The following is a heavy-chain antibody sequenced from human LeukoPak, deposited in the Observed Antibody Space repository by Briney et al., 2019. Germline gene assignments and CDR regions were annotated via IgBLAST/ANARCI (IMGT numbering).Heavy chain of an antibody. D-gene: IGHD4-17*01. CDR2: IYYSGST. CDR3: ARVRRDDYGERFDP. J-gene: IGHJ5*02. CDR1: GGSISSGSYY. V-gene: IGHV4-61*01. Sequence: SETLSLTCTVSGGSISSGSYYWSWIRQPPGKGLEWIGYIYYSGSTNYNPSLKSRVTISVDTSKNQFSLKLSSVTAADTAVYYCARVRRDDYGERFDPWGQGTLVTVSS.